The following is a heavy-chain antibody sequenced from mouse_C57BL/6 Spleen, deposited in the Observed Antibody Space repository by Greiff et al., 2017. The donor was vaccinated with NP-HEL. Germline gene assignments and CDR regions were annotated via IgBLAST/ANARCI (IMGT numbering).Heavy chain of an antibody. D-gene: IGHD1-1*01. V-gene: IGHV14-4*01. CDR3: TCYYYGSS. J-gene: IGHJ2*01. CDR1: GFNIKDDY. CDR2: IDPENGDT. Sequence: EVKLMESGAELVRPGASVKLSCTASGFNIKDDYMHWVKQRPEQGLEWIGWIDPENGDTEYASKFQGKATITADTSSNTAYLQLSSLTSEDTAVYYCTCYYYGSSWGQGTTLTVSS.